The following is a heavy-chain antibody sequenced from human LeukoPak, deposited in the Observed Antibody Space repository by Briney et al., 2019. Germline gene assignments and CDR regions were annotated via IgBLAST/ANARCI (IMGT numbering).Heavy chain of an antibody. Sequence: GRSLRLSCAASGFTFDDYAMHWVRQAPGKGLEWVSGISWNSGSIGYAVSVKGRFTISRDNAKNSLYLQMNSLRAEDTALYYCAKDRAYYDSSGVLDYWGQGTLVTVSS. J-gene: IGHJ4*02. CDR2: ISWNSGSI. CDR3: AKDRAYYDSSGVLDY. V-gene: IGHV3-9*01. CDR1: GFTFDDYA. D-gene: IGHD3-22*01.